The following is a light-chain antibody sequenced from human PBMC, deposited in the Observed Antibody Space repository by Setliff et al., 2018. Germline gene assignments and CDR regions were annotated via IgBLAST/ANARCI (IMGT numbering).Light chain of an antibody. CDR1: NIGDKS. J-gene: IGLJ2*01. V-gene: IGLV3-21*03. CDR3: QVWDSDSVVL. CDR2: DDS. Sequence: SYELTQPPSESVAPGKTARITCGGHNIGDKSVHWYQQKPGQAPVLVVYDDSDRPSGIPGRFSGSNSGNTATLTISRVEAGDEADYYCQVWDSDSVVLFGGGTQLTVL.